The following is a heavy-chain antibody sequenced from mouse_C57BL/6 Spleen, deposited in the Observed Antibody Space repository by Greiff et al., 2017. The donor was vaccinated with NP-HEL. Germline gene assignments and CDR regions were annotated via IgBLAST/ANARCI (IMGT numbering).Heavy chain of an antibody. CDR3: TRDSSYYDGSSYRAMDY. CDR1: GFTFSSYA. Sequence: EVKVVESGEGLVKPGGSLKLSCAASGFTFSSYAMSWVRQTPEKRLEWVAYISSGGDYIYYADTVKGRFPISRDNARNTRYLQMSSLKSEDTARYYCTRDSSYYDGSSYRAMDYWGQGTSVTVSS. V-gene: IGHV5-9-1*02. CDR2: ISSGGDYI. D-gene: IGHD1-1*01. J-gene: IGHJ4*01.